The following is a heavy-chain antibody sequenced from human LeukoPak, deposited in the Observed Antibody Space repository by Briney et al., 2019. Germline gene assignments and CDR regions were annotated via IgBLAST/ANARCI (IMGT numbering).Heavy chain of an antibody. J-gene: IGHJ4*02. CDR2: LSGTGGST. CDR3: AKARSGYYTDYYFDS. D-gene: IGHD3-3*01. Sequence: GGSLRLSCAASGFNFNNYAMTWVRQAPGKGLEWVSTLSGTGGSTYYADSVRGRFTISRDNSKNTLYLQMDSLRAEDAAVYYCAKARSGYYTDYYFDSWGQGTLVTVSS. V-gene: IGHV3-23*01. CDR1: GFNFNNYA.